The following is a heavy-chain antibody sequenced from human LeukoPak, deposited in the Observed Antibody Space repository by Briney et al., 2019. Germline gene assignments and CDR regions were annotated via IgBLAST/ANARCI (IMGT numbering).Heavy chain of an antibody. Sequence: GGSLRLSCAASGFTFDDYAMHWVRQAPGKGLEWDSGISWNSGSIGYADSVKGRFTISRDNAKNSLYLQMNSLRAEDTALYYCAKDMSSSWYGSGGQGTLVTVSS. CDR1: GFTFDDYA. CDR2: ISWNSGSI. CDR3: AKDMSSSWYGS. V-gene: IGHV3-9*01. D-gene: IGHD6-13*01. J-gene: IGHJ4*02.